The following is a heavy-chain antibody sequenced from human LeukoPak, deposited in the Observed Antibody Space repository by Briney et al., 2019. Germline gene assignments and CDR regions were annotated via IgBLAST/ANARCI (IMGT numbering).Heavy chain of an antibody. CDR3: AKVGGSYYYDSSGSNGYYFDY. CDR2: LGGSGAST. J-gene: IGHJ4*02. Sequence: RGSLRLSCADSGFTFSIYAMSRVPEAPRTRLQSFSALGGSGASTYYADSVKGRFTISRDNSKNTLYLQMNSLRAEDTAVYYCAKVGGSYYYDSSGSNGYYFDYWGQGTLVTVSS. CDR1: GFTFSIYA. V-gene: IGHV3-23*01. D-gene: IGHD3-22*01.